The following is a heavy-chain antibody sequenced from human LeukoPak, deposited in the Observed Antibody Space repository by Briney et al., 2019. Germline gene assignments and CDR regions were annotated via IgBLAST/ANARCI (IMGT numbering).Heavy chain of an antibody. V-gene: IGHV3-23*01. CDR1: GFTFSSYA. CDR2: ISGSGGST. CDR3: AKDPRLGGSRAHYYGMDV. D-gene: IGHD2-15*01. J-gene: IGHJ6*02. Sequence: GGSLRLSCAASGFTFSSYAMSWVRQAPGKGLEWVSAISGSGGSTYYADSVKGRFTISRDNSKNTLYLQMNSLRAEDTAVYYCAKDPRLGGSRAHYYGMDVWGQGTTVTVSS.